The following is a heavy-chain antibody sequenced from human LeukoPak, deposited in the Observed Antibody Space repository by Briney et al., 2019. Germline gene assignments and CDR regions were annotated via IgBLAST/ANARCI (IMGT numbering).Heavy chain of an antibody. CDR1: GFTFSSYW. CDR3: ARDLRHIVVVTAPNDAFDI. J-gene: IGHJ3*02. CDR2: IKQDGSEK. V-gene: IGHV3-7*01. D-gene: IGHD2-21*02. Sequence: GGSLRLSCAASGFTFSSYWMSWVRQAPGKGLEWVANIKQDGSEKYYVDSVKGRFTISRDNAKNSLYLQMNSLRAEDTAVYYCARDLRHIVVVTAPNDAFDIWGQGTMVTVSS.